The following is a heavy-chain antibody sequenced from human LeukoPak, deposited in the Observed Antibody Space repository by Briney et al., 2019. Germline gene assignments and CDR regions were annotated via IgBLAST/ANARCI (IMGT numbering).Heavy chain of an antibody. D-gene: IGHD5-18*01. CDR2: ISGSGSTI. V-gene: IGHV3-11*01. Sequence: GGSLRLSCAASGFTFSDYYMSWIRQAPGKGLEWVSYISGSGSTIYYADSVKGRFTISRGNAKNSLYLQMNSLRAEDTAVHYCARAWTGYSYGDYWGQGTLVTVSS. CDR1: GFTFSDYY. J-gene: IGHJ4*02. CDR3: ARAWTGYSYGDY.